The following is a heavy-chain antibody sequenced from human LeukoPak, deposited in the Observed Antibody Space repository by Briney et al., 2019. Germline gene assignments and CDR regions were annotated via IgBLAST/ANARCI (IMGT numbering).Heavy chain of an antibody. Sequence: GGSLRLSCAASGFTFSSHAMSWVRQAPGKGLEWVSAISGSGGSTYYADSVKGRFTISRDNSKNTLYLQMNSLRAEDTAVYYCAKGRSSGWYYFDYWGQGTLVTVSS. V-gene: IGHV3-23*01. CDR2: ISGSGGST. D-gene: IGHD6-19*01. CDR3: AKGRSSGWYYFDY. CDR1: GFTFSSHA. J-gene: IGHJ4*02.